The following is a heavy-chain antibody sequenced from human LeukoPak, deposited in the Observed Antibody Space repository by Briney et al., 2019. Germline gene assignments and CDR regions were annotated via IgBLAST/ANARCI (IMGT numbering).Heavy chain of an antibody. CDR3: ARGPEMTGYYPSVLVGLYYFDY. CDR2: ISAYNGNT. Sequence: ASVKVSCKASGYTFTSYGISWVRQAPGQGLEWMGWISAYNGNTNYAQKLQGRVTMTADTSTSTAYMELRSLRSDDTAVYYCARGPEMTGYYPSVLVGLYYFDYWGQGTLVTVSS. CDR1: GYTFTSYG. J-gene: IGHJ4*02. V-gene: IGHV1-18*01. D-gene: IGHD3-9*01.